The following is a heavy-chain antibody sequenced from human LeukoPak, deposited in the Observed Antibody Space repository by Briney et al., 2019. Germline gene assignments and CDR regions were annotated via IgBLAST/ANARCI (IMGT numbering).Heavy chain of an antibody. CDR2: ISSSSSYI. CDR1: GFTFSSYS. Sequence: PGGSLRLSCAASGFTFSSYSMNWVRQAPGKGLEWVSSISSSSSYIYYADSVKGRFTISRDNAKNSLYLQMNSLRADDTAVYYCARGSPYSSSSYYFDYWGQGTLVTVSS. V-gene: IGHV3-21*01. CDR3: ARGSPYSSSSYYFDY. J-gene: IGHJ4*02. D-gene: IGHD6-13*01.